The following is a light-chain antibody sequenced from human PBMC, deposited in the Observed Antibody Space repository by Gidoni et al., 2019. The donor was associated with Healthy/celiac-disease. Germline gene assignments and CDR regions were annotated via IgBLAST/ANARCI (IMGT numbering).Light chain of an antibody. Sequence: YELTRPPSVSVSPGQTARITCSGDALPKKYAYWYQQKPGQAPVLVIYKDSKRHSGIPERFSGSSSGTTVTLTISGVQAEDEADYYCQSADSSGTFPYVVFGGGTKLTFX. J-gene: IGLJ2*01. V-gene: IGLV3-25*03. CDR2: KDS. CDR3: QSADSSGTFPYVV. CDR1: ALPKKY.